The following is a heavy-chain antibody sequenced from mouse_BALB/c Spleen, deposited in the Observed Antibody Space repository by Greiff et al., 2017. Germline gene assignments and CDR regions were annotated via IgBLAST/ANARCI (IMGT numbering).Heavy chain of an antibody. CDR2: IDPETGGT. CDR3: TRGITTASFFAY. Sequence: QVQLQQSGAELVRPGASVTLSCKASGYTFNDYEMHWVKQTPVHGLEWIGAIDPETGGTAYNQKFKGKATLTADKSSSTAYMELRSLTSEDSAVYYCTRGITTASFFAYWGQGTLVTVSA. J-gene: IGHJ3*01. D-gene: IGHD1-2*01. CDR1: GYTFNDYE. V-gene: IGHV1-15*01.